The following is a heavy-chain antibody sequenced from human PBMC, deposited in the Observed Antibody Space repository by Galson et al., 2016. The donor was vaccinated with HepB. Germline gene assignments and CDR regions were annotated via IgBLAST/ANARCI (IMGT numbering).Heavy chain of an antibody. D-gene: IGHD1-1*01. V-gene: IGHV3-30-3*01. J-gene: IGHJ4*02. Sequence: SLRLSCAASGFTFGNYVMHWVRQTPGMGLAWVAVICSDGNEKYYADSVQGRFTLSRDNSKNTLYLQMDSLRLEDTALSYCARDPGTICHGINYHFDLWGQGSLVTGSS. CDR2: ICSDGNEK. CDR3: ARDPGTICHGINYHFDL. CDR1: GFTFGNYV.